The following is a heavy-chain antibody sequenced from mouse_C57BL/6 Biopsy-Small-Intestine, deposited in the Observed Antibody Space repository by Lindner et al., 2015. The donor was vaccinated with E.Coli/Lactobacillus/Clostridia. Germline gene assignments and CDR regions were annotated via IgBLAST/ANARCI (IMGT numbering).Heavy chain of an antibody. J-gene: IGHJ4*01. CDR1: GFTFSDYG. V-gene: IGHV5-17*01. Sequence: LQESGGGLVKPGGSLKLSCAASGFTFSDYGMHWVRQAPEKGLEWVAYISSGSSIIYYADTMKGRFTISRDNAKNTLFLQMTSLRSEDTAMYYCARDGSSYAMDYWGQGTSVTVSS. CDR2: ISSGSSII. D-gene: IGHD1-1*01. CDR3: ARDGSSYAMDY.